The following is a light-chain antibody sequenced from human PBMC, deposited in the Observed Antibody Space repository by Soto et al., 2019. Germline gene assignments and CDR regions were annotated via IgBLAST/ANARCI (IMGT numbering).Light chain of an antibody. CDR1: SSNIGNNY. V-gene: IGLV1-51*01. Sequence: QSVLTQPPSASAAPGQKVTISCSGSSSNIGNNYVSWYQQFPGTAPKLLIYDNNKRPSGIPDRFSGSRSGTSATLGITGLQTGDEADYYCGTWDSSLSGVFGTGTKLTVL. CDR2: DNN. CDR3: GTWDSSLSGV. J-gene: IGLJ1*01.